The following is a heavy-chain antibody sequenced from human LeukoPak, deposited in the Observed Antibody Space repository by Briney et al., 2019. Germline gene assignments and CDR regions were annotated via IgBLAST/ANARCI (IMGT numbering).Heavy chain of an antibody. CDR1: GFTFSSYA. V-gene: IGHV3-30-3*01. Sequence: PGGSLRLSCAASGFTFSSYAMHWVRQAPGKGLEWVAVISYDGSNKYYADSVKGRFTISRDNSKNTLYLQMNSLRAEDTAVYYCAKGPYGGPEDYWGQGTLVTVSS. J-gene: IGHJ4*02. CDR2: ISYDGSNK. D-gene: IGHD4-23*01. CDR3: AKGPYGGPEDY.